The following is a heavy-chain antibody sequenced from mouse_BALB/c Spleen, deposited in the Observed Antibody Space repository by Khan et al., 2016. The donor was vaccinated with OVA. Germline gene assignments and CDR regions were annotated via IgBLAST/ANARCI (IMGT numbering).Heavy chain of an antibody. CDR2: ISDGGIYT. J-gene: IGHJ3*01. CDR1: GFTFSDYY. CDR3: VRDDYGAPFAY. Sequence: EVELVESGGGLVKPGGSLKLSCAASGFTFSDYYMYWVRQTPEKRLEWVATISDGGIYTYYPDSVKGRFTISRDDAKNNLYLQMSSLKSEDTAMVYCVRDDYGAPFAYWGQGTLLTVSA. V-gene: IGHV5-4*02. D-gene: IGHD1-1*02.